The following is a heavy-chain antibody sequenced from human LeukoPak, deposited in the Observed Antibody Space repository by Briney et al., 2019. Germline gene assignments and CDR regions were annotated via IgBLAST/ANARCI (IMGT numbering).Heavy chain of an antibody. CDR2: ISSSGSTI. Sequence: GGSLRLSCAASGFTFSSYEMNWVRQAPGKGLEWVSYISSSGSTIYYADSVKGRFTISRDNAKNSLYLQMNSLRAEDTAVYYCAREHDYGDLYFDYWGQGTLVTVSS. V-gene: IGHV3-48*03. CDR1: GFTFSSYE. D-gene: IGHD4-17*01. CDR3: AREHDYGDLYFDY. J-gene: IGHJ4*02.